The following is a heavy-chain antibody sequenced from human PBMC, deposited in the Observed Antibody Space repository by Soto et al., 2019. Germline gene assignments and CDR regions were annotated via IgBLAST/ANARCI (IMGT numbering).Heavy chain of an antibody. D-gene: IGHD3-22*01. CDR1: GGSISSSTYY. Sequence: SETLSLTCTVSGGSISSSTYYWSWIRQPPGKGLEWIGYIYYSGSTYYNPSLKSRVTISVDTSKNQFSLKLSSVTAADTAVYYCARVTMIVDAFDIWGQGTMVTVSS. CDR2: IYYSGST. CDR3: ARVTMIVDAFDI. J-gene: IGHJ3*02. V-gene: IGHV4-30-4*01.